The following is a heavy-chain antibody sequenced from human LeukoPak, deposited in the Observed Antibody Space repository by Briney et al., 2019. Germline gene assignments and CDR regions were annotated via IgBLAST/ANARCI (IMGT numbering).Heavy chain of an antibody. Sequence: PSETLSLTCTVSGGSISSSNYYWTWIRQPAGKGLEWIGRIYTTGSPSYSPSLKSRVTISVDTSTNQFSLKLTSVSAADTAVYYCVRDRGITTARGVPSWFDPWGQGTLVTVSS. CDR3: VRDRGITTARGVPSWFDP. V-gene: IGHV4-61*02. CDR1: GGSISSSNYY. CDR2: IYTTGSP. J-gene: IGHJ5*02. D-gene: IGHD3-10*01.